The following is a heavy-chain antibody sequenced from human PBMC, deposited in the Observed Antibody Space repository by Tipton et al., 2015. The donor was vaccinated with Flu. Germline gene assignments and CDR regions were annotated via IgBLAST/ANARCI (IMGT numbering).Heavy chain of an antibody. CDR2: IYYSGST. CDR1: GGSISSYY. Sequence: LSLTCTVSGGSISSYYWSWIRQPPGKGLEWIGYIYYSGSTNYNPSLKSRVTISVDTSKNQFSLKLSSVTAADTAVYYCARELNYGMDVWGQGTTVTASS. J-gene: IGHJ6*02. CDR3: ARELNYGMDV. V-gene: IGHV4-59*01.